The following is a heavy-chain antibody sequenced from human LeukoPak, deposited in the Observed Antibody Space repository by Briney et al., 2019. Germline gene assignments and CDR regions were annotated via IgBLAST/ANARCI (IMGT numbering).Heavy chain of an antibody. CDR3: ALEGVLVTATDSSFDY. V-gene: IGHV3-21*05. CDR2: ISSSSTYI. D-gene: IGHD2-21*02. CDR1: GFTFSSYE. J-gene: IGHJ4*02. Sequence: PGGSLRLSCAASGFTFSSYEMNWVRQAPGKGLEWVSYISSSSTYIYYADSVKGRFTISRDNAKNSLFLQMNSLRAEDTAVYYCALEGVLVTATDSSFDYWGQGTLVTVSS.